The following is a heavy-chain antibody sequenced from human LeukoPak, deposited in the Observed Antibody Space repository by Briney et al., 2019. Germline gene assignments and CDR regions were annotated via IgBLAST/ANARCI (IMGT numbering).Heavy chain of an antibody. CDR2: INHSGST. V-gene: IGHV4-39*07. D-gene: IGHD3-3*01. CDR1: GGSISSSSYY. Sequence: SETLSLTCTVSGGSISSSSYYWSWIRQPPGKGLEWIGEINHSGSTNYNPSLKSRVTISVDTSKNQFSLKLSSVTAADTAVYYCARFRRALRFLEWPTPYYFDYWDQGTLVTVSS. CDR3: ARFRRALRFLEWPTPYYFDY. J-gene: IGHJ4*02.